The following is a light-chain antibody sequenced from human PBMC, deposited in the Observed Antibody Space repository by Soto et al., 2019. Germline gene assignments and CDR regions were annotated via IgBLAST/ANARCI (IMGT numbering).Light chain of an antibody. V-gene: IGKV1-17*03. CDR1: QGISKY. CDR2: AAS. Sequence: DIQITQSPSAISSSVLERVTITCRASQGISKYLAWFQQRPGKVPRRLVYAASSLQSGVPSRFSGSGSGTEFTLTISSLQSEDFATYYCLQDYNYPVTFGQGTKVDIK. J-gene: IGKJ2*01. CDR3: LQDYNYPVT.